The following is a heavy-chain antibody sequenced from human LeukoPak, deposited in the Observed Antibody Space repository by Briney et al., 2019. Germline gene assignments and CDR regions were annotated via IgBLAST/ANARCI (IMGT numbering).Heavy chain of an antibody. CDR1: GASITSCY. Sequence: PSETLSLTCDVSGASITSCYWSWVRQSAGKGLEWIGRLYTTGTTNYNPSLKSRVTISVDTSKNQFSLKLSSVTAADTAVYYCARVGLYCSSTSCSDPLVDYWGQGTLVTVSS. V-gene: IGHV4-4*07. J-gene: IGHJ4*02. CDR3: ARVGLYCSSTSCSDPLVDY. D-gene: IGHD2-2*01. CDR2: LYTTGTT.